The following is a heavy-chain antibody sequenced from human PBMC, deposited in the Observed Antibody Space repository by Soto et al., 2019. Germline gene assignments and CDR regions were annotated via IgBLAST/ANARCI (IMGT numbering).Heavy chain of an antibody. J-gene: IGHJ4*02. CDR3: ARGSRGYDFWSGYYYQPVFDY. D-gene: IGHD3-3*01. V-gene: IGHV1-8*01. CDR1: GYTFTSYD. CDR2: MNPNSGNT. Sequence: ASVKVSCKASGYTFTSYDINWVRQATGQGLEWMGWMNPNSGNTGYAQKFQGRVTMTRNTSISTAYMELSSLRSEDTAVYYCARGSRGYDFWSGYYYQPVFDYWGQGTLVTVS.